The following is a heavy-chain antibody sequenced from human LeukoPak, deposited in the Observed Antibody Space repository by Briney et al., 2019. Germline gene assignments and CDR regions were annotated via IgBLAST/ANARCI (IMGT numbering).Heavy chain of an antibody. Sequence: GGSLRLSCAASGFAFSSYAMSWVRQAPGKGLEWVSAISGSGGSTYYADSVKGRFTTSRDNSKNTLYLQMNSLRAEDTAVYYCAKDRWELPTAFDYWGQGTLVTVSS. V-gene: IGHV3-23*01. CDR1: GFAFSSYA. D-gene: IGHD1-26*01. CDR2: ISGSGGST. CDR3: AKDRWELPTAFDY. J-gene: IGHJ4*02.